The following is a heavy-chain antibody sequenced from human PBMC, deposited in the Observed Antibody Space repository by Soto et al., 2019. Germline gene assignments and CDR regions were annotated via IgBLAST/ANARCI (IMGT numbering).Heavy chain of an antibody. Sequence: GGSLRLSCAASGFTFSSYAMSWVRQAPGKGLEWVSAISGSGGSTYYADSVKGRFTISRDNSKNTLYLQMNSLRAEDTAVYYCAKDPQYIVVVTAIPAYDAFDIWGQGTMVTVSS. CDR1: GFTFSSYA. CDR2: ISGSGGST. D-gene: IGHD2-21*02. CDR3: AKDPQYIVVVTAIPAYDAFDI. V-gene: IGHV3-23*01. J-gene: IGHJ3*02.